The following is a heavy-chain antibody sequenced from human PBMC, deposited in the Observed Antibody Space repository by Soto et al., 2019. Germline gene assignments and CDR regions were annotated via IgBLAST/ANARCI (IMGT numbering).Heavy chain of an antibody. CDR3: AREGGDIVQMVYALPWY. D-gene: IGHD2-8*01. V-gene: IGHV1-2*02. CDR1: PYTFTDYY. Sequence: ASVKVSCKASPYTFTDYYMHWARQAPGQGLEWMGWINPNSGATSYAQRFQGRVTMTRDTSISTAHMELSRLASDSTAVYYGAREGGDIVQMVYALPWYWGQGTLVTVSS. J-gene: IGHJ4*02. CDR2: INPNSGAT.